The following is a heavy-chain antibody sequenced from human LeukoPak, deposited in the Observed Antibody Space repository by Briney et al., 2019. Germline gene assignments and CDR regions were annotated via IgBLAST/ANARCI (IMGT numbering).Heavy chain of an antibody. D-gene: IGHD2-2*01. CDR2: ISSSSSYI. CDR1: GFTFSSYS. Sequence: GGSLRLSCAASGFTFSSYSMNWVRQAPGRGLEWVSSISSSSSYIYYADSVKGRFTISRDNAKNSLYLQMNSLRAEDTAVYYCAGRAMTDFDYWGQGTLVTVSS. J-gene: IGHJ4*02. CDR3: AGRAMTDFDY. V-gene: IGHV3-21*01.